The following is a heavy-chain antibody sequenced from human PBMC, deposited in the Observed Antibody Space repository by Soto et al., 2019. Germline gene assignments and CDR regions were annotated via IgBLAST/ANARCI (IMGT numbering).Heavy chain of an antibody. CDR3: AKDWVYCSGGSCPRPFDY. CDR1: GFTFSSYA. J-gene: IGHJ4*02. CDR2: ISGSGATT. V-gene: IGHV3-23*01. Sequence: EVQLLESGGGLVQPGGSLRLSCAASGFTFSSYAMTWVRQAPGKGLEWVSTISGSGATTHYADSVKGRFTISRDNSKNTLCLQMNRLRAEDTAVYYCAKDWVYCSGGSCPRPFDYWGQGTLVTVSS. D-gene: IGHD2-15*01.